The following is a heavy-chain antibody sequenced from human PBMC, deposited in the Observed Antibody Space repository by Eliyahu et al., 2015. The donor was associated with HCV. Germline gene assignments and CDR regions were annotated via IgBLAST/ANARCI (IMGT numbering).Heavy chain of an antibody. CDR3: ARDRWNDEYYFDY. J-gene: IGHJ4*02. V-gene: IGHV3-21*01. D-gene: IGHD1-1*01. CDR1: GFRFSXYS. Sequence: EVQMVESGGGLVKPGGSLRLSCAASGFRFSXYSMDWVRQAPGKGLEWVSSISSSSNYIYYADSVKGRFTISRDNAKNSLYLQMNSLRDEDTAVYYCARDRWNDEYYFDYWGQGTLVTVSS. CDR2: ISSSSNYI.